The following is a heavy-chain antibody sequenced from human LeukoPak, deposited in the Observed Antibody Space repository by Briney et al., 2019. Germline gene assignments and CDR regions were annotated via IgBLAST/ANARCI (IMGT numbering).Heavy chain of an antibody. D-gene: IGHD5-18*01. CDR1: GFTFSSYG. CDR2: IWYDGSNK. J-gene: IGHJ5*02. CDR3: ARRGKSYGFQNWFDP. Sequence: GGSLRLSCAASGFTFSSYGMHWVRQAPGKGLEWVAVIWYDGSNKYYADSVKGRFTISRDNSKNTPYLQMNSLRAEDTAVYYCARRGKSYGFQNWFDPWGQGTLVTVSS. V-gene: IGHV3-33*01.